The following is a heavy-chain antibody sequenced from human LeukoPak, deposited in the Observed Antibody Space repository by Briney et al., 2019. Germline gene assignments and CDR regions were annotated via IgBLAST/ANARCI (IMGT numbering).Heavy chain of an antibody. D-gene: IGHD2-8*01. V-gene: IGHV3-30*04. CDR3: ARRVGYCTNGVCRYYYYYMDV. CDR2: ISYDGSNK. CDR1: GLTFSSYA. Sequence: GRSLRLSCAAPGLTFSSYAMHWVRQAPGKGLEWVAVISYDGSNKYYADSVKGRFTISRDNSKNTLYLQMNSLRAEDTAVYYCARRVGYCTNGVCRYYYYYMDVWGKGTTVTVSS. J-gene: IGHJ6*03.